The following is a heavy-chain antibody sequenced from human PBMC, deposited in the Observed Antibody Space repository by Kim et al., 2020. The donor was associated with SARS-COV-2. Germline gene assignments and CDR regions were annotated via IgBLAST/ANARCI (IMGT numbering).Heavy chain of an antibody. CDR3: VRVGVKAPILDGVDV. V-gene: IGHV3-74*01. J-gene: IGHJ6*02. D-gene: IGHD2-21*01. Sequence: ADSVKRRFTRSRDNAKNTLFLQMNSLIAEDKAVYYCVRVGVKAPILDGVDVWGQGTTVTVSS.